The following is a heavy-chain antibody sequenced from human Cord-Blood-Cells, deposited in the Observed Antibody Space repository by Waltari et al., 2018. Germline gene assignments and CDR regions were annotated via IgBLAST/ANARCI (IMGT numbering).Heavy chain of an antibody. Sequence: QVQLVQSGAEVKKPGSSVKVSCKASGGTFSSYAISWVRQAPGQGLEWMEGIMPIFGTANYAQKFQGRVTITADESTSTAYMELGSLRSEDTAVYYCARDTAAPGLDAFDIWGQGTMVTVSS. J-gene: IGHJ3*02. CDR2: IMPIFGTA. CDR1: GGTFSSYA. D-gene: IGHD6-6*01. V-gene: IGHV1-69*12. CDR3: ARDTAAPGLDAFDI.